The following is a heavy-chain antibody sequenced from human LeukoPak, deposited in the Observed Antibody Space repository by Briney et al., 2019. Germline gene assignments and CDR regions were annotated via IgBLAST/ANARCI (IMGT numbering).Heavy chain of an antibody. V-gene: IGHV1-69*05. D-gene: IGHD2-15*01. CDR1: GGTFSSYA. Sequence: SVKVFCKASGGTFSSYAISWVRQAPGQGLEWMGGIIPIFGTANYAQKFQGRVTITTDESTSTAYMELSSLRSEDTAVYYCARSVATNLRYCSGGSCYLLRDWGQGTLVTVSS. J-gene: IGHJ4*02. CDR3: ARSVATNLRYCSGGSCYLLRD. CDR2: IIPIFGTA.